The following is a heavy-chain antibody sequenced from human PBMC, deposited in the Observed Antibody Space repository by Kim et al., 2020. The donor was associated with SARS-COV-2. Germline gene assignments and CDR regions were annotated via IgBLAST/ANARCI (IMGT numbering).Heavy chain of an antibody. CDR3: ARLIRFGELLGYFDY. J-gene: IGHJ4*01. Sequence: SETLSLTCTVSGGSISSSSYYWGWIRQPPGKGLEWIGSIYYSGNTYYTPSLKSRVTISVDTSKNQFSLKLSSVTAADTAVYYCARLIRFGELLGYFDYWG. D-gene: IGHD3-10*01. CDR1: GGSISSSSYY. V-gene: IGHV4-39*01. CDR2: IYYSGNT.